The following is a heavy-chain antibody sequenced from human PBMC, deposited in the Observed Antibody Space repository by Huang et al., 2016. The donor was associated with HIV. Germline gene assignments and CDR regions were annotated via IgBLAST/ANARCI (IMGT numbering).Heavy chain of an antibody. D-gene: IGHD1-26*01. CDR1: GFTFNKFD. V-gene: IGHV3-30*18. J-gene: IGHJ4*02. CDR2: ISYDGSSK. Sequence: QVQLVESGGGVVQPGRSLRLSCAAFGFTFNKFDMHWVRQAPGKGLAWVAIISYDGSSKYHEDSVKGLFTISRDNSKNTVYLQMNSLRVEDTAVYYCAKDGRGSGTYYDYFEYWGQGTLVTVSS. CDR3: AKDGRGSGTYYDYFEY.